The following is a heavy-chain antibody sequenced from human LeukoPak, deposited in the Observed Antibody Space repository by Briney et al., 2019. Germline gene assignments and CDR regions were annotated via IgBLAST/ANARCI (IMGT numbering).Heavy chain of an antibody. CDR2: ISWNSGSI. CDR1: GFTFDDYA. J-gene: IGHJ3*02. D-gene: IGHD4/OR15-4a*01. Sequence: GGSLRLSCAASGFTFDDYAMHWVRQAPGKGLEWVTGISWNSGSIGYADSVKGRFTISRDNAKNSLYLQMNSLRAEDTALYYCAKDTGAAFVAFDTWGQGTMVTVSS. CDR3: AKDTGAAFVAFDT. V-gene: IGHV3-9*01.